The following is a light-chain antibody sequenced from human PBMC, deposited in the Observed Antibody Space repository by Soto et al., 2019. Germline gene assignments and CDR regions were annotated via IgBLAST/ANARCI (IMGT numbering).Light chain of an antibody. V-gene: IGLV1-44*01. CDR3: TAWDDSLNGVV. Sequence: QSVLTQPPSASGTPGQRVTISVSGGSSNIGSNTVNWYQQLPGTAPKLLIYTNNQRPSAVPDRFSDAKSGTSASLASSGRQSEDEADYYCTAWDDSLNGVVFGGGTKLTVL. CDR2: TNN. CDR1: SSNIGSNT. J-gene: IGLJ2*01.